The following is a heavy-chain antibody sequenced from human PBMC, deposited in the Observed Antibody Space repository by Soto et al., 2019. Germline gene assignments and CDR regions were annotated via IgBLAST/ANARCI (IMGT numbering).Heavy chain of an antibody. CDR3: GTWRGSSWFDY. J-gene: IGHJ4*02. D-gene: IGHD2-2*01. Sequence: GESLKISCKASGFTFSSYSLGWVRHMPGKGLQWMGNIFSSDSSAKYSPSFVGQVTISVDRSINAAYLQWSSLKASDTAIYYCGTWRGSSWFDYWGPGTLVTVSS. CDR1: GFTFSSYS. V-gene: IGHV5-51*01. CDR2: IFSSDSSA.